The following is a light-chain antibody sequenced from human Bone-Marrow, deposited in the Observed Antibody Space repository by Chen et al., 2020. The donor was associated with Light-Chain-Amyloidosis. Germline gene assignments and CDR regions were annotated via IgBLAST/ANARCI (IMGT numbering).Light chain of an antibody. CDR1: QSITTY. CDR2: TAS. CDR3: QQSYNTPYT. Sequence: DIQMTQSPSSLSASLGDRVTITCRASQSITTYLNWYQQKPGTAPKLLISTASSLRSGVPSRFTGSGSGTDFRLTIGNLQPEDFATYYCQQSYNTPYTFGQGTKVEIK. J-gene: IGKJ2*01. V-gene: IGKV1-39*01.